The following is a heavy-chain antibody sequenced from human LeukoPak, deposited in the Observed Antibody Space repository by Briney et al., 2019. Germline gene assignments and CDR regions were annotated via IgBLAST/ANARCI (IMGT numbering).Heavy chain of an antibody. CDR3: ARGGLYYDFWSGYYWFDY. V-gene: IGHV1-18*01. CDR2: ISAYNGNT. D-gene: IGHD3-3*01. J-gene: IGHJ4*02. Sequence: ASVKVSCKASGYTFTSYGISWVRQAPGQGLEWMGWISAYNGNTNYAQKLQGRVTMTTDTSTSTAYMEQRSLRSDDTAVYYCARGGLYYDFWSGYYWFDYWGQGTLVTVSS. CDR1: GYTFTSYG.